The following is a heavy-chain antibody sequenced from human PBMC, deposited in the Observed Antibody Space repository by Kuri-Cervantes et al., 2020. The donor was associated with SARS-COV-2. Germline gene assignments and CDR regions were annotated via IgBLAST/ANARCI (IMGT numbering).Heavy chain of an antibody. CDR2: INPSGGST. D-gene: IGHD4-11*01. V-gene: IGHV1-46*01. J-gene: IGHJ4*02. CDR1: GYTFTSYY. Sequence: VKVSCKASGYTFTSYYMHWVRQAPGQGLEWMGIINPSGGSTSYAQKFQGRVTMTRDTSTSTVYMELSSLRSEDTAVYYCARGSAGGRYSNYVLDYWGQGTLVTVSS. CDR3: ARGSAGGRYSNYVLDY.